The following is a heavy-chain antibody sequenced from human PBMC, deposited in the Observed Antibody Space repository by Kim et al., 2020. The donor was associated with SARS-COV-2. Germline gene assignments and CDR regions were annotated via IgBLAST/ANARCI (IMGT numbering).Heavy chain of an antibody. CDR2: ISYDGSNK. CDR1: GFTFSSYG. D-gene: IGHD2-2*01. Sequence: GGSLRLSCAASGFTFSSYGMHWVRQAPGKGLEWVAVISYDGSNKYYADSVKGRFTISRDNSKNTLYLQMNSLRAEDTAVYYCAREGYCSSTSCQVRIAVANPYAFDIWGQGTMVTVSS. V-gene: IGHV3-33*05. J-gene: IGHJ3*02. CDR3: AREGYCSSTSCQVRIAVANPYAFDI.